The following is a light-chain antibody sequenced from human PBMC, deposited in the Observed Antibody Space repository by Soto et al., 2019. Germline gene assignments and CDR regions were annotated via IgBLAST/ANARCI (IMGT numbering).Light chain of an antibody. J-gene: IGLJ1*01. CDR2: EVV. Sequence: QSALTQPASASGSPGQSVTISCTGTKSDIGVYDFVSWYQHHPGKAPRLIIYEVVQRPSGVPDRFSGSKSGNTASLTVSGLQAADEADYFCKSYAGSNTYVFGCGTKLTVL. CDR1: KSDIGVYDF. V-gene: IGLV2-8*01. CDR3: KSYAGSNTYV.